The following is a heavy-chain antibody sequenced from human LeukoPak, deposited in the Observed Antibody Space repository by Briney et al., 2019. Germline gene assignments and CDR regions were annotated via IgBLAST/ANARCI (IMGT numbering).Heavy chain of an antibody. D-gene: IGHD3-10*01. J-gene: IGHJ4*02. CDR2: INHSGST. Sequence: PSETLSLTCAVYGGSFSGYYWSWIRQPPGKGLEWIGEINHSGSTNYNPSLKSRVTISVDTPKNQFSLKLSSVTAADTAVYYCARGRLSQYYYGSGTPKSFDYWGQGTLVTVSS. CDR1: GGSFSGYY. V-gene: IGHV4-34*01. CDR3: ARGRLSQYYYGSGTPKSFDY.